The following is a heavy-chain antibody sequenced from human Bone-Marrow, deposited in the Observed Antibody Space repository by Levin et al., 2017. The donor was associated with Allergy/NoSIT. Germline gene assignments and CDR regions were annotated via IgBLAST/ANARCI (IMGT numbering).Heavy chain of an antibody. CDR3: AREQTFFYDDTTYYPDAFEF. CDR2: VHHSGST. J-gene: IGHJ3*01. D-gene: IGHD2/OR15-2a*01. CDR1: SYSLRSGYY. Sequence: SETLSLTCTVSSYSLRSGYYWGWVRQPPGKGLEWIGSVHHSGSTHYNPSLKSRAAILVDTSKNKFSLRLSPVTAADTAVYYCAREQTFFYDDTTYYPDAFEFWGQGTMVTVSS. V-gene: IGHV4-38-2*02.